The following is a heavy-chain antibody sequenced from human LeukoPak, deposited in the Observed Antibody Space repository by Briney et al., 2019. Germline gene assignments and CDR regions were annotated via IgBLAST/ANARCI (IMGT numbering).Heavy chain of an antibody. CDR1: GFTFSSYS. CDR3: ARGPSDSGYAY. D-gene: IGHD5-12*01. J-gene: IGHJ4*02. Sequence: GGSLRLSCAASGFTFSSYSMNWVRQAPGKRLEWVSYISSSSSTTYYADSVKGRFTTSRDDAMNSLYLQMNSLRAEDTAVYYCARGPSDSGYAYWGQGTLVTVSS. CDR2: ISSSSSTT. V-gene: IGHV3-48*04.